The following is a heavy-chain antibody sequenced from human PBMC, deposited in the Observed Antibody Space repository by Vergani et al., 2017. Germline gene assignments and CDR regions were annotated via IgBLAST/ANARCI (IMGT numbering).Heavy chain of an antibody. CDR2: IYYSGST. CDR1: GGSISSYY. D-gene: IGHD3-22*01. Sequence: QVQLQESGPGLVKPSETLSLTCTVSGGSISSYYWSWIRQPPGKGLEWIGSIYYSGSTNYNPSLKSRVTISVDTSKNQFSLKLSSVTAADTAVYYCARDVHYYDSSERDNWFDPWGQGTLVTVAA. CDR3: ARDVHYYDSSERDNWFDP. V-gene: IGHV4-59*01. J-gene: IGHJ5*02.